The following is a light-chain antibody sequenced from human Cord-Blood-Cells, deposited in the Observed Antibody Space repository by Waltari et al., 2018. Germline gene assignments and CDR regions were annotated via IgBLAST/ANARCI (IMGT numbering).Light chain of an antibody. CDR2: KAS. CDR1: QSISSW. J-gene: IGKJ2*01. V-gene: IGKV1-5*03. Sequence: DIQMNQSPSTLSASVGDRVTITCRASQSISSWLARYQQKPGKAPKLLIYKASSLESGVPSRFSGSGSGTEFTLTISSLQPDDFATYYCQQYNSYPKYTFGQGTKLEIK. CDR3: QQYNSYPKYT.